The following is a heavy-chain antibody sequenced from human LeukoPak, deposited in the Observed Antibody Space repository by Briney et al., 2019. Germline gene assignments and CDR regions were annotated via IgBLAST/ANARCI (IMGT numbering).Heavy chain of an antibody. V-gene: IGHV4-39*07. CDR2: IYYSGST. CDR3: ARVGTYYYDSSGYPLDY. Sequence: ETLSLTCTVSGGSISSYHWGWIRQPPGKGLEWIGSIYYSGSTYYNPSLKSRVTISVDTSKNQFSLKLSSVTAADTAVYYCARVGTYYYDSSGYPLDYWGQGTLVTVSS. J-gene: IGHJ4*02. CDR1: GGSISSYH. D-gene: IGHD3-22*01.